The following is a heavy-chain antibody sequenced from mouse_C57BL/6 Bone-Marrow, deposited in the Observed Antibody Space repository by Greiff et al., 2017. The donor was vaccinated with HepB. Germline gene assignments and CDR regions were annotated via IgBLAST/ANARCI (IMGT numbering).Heavy chain of an antibody. Sequence: QVQLQQSGAELVRPGASVKLSCNASGYTFTDYYINWVKQRPGQGLEWIARIYPGSGNTYYNEKLKGKATLTAEKSSSTAYMQLSSLTSEDSAVYFCARMGLYYYAMDYWGQGTSVTVSS. J-gene: IGHJ4*01. CDR1: GYTFTDYY. D-gene: IGHD2-3*01. CDR3: ARMGLYYYAMDY. V-gene: IGHV1-76*01. CDR2: IYPGSGNT.